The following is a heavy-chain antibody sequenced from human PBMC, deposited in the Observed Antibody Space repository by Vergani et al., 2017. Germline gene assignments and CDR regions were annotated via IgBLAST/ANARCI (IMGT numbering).Heavy chain of an antibody. CDR3: ARGGGITAQKPTKYYYYYYMDV. V-gene: IGHV3-33*01. CDR2: IWYDGSNK. CDR1: GFTFSSYG. D-gene: IGHD3-10*01. J-gene: IGHJ6*03. Sequence: QVQLVESGGGVVQPGRSLRLSCAASGFTFSSYGMHWVRQAPGKGLEWVAVIWYDGSNKYYADSVKGRFTISRDNSKNTLYLQMNSLRAEDTAVYYCARGGGITAQKPTKYYYYYYMDVWGKGTTVTVSS.